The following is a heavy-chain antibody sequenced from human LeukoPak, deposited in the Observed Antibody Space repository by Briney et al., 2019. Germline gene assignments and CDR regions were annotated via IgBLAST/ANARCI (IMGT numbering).Heavy chain of an antibody. D-gene: IGHD2-15*01. CDR3: ARGVEPLAANSLAY. V-gene: IGHV3-53*01. CDR1: GFTVITND. J-gene: IGHJ4*02. CDR2: LYSDGNT. Sequence: GGSLRLSCAVCGFTVITNDMTWVRQAPGKGLEWVSVLYSDGNTKYADSVQGRFTISRDNSKNTLYLEMDSLSPDDTAVYYCARGVEPLAANSLAYWGQGTLVTVSS.